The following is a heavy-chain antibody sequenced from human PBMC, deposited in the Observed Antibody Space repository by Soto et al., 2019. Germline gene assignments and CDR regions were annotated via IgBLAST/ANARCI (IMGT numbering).Heavy chain of an antibody. CDR1: GYTFTSYY. CDR2: INPSGGST. J-gene: IGHJ5*02. CDR3: ARGVITMVRGNWFDP. V-gene: IGHV1-46*03. Sequence: SVKVSCKASGYTFTSYYMHWVRQAPGQGLEWMGIINPSGGSTSYAQKFQGRVTMTRDTSTSTVYMELSSLRSEDTAVYYCARGVITMVRGNWFDPWGQGTLVTVSS. D-gene: IGHD3-10*01.